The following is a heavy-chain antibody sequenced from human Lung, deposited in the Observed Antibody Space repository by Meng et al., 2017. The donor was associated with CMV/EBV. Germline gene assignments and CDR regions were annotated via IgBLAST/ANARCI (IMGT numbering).Heavy chain of an antibody. J-gene: IGHJ5*02. V-gene: IGHV3-22*01. CDR1: GFTFSYYS. CDR2: IRNKANGGAT. D-gene: IGHD2-2*02. CDR3: SRDRLLHEHIVVVPASICQSLDP. Sequence: GGSLRSSFAASGFTFSYYSMTGVPQAPGKGLEWVGLIRNKANGGATEWTMSVKGRFRFSRDDFKSITDMQMKSLKTEHTAVYEWSRDRLLHEHIVVVPASICQSLDPWGQGTLVTVSS.